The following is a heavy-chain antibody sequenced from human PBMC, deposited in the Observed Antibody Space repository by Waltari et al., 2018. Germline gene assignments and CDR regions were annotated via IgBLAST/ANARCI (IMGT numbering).Heavy chain of an antibody. CDR2: ISSSGSTI. J-gene: IGHJ3*02. V-gene: IGHV3-48*03. Sequence: EVQLVESGGGLVQPGGSLRLSCAASGFTFSSYEMNWVRQAPGKGLEWVSYISSSGSTIYYADSVKGRFTISRDNAKNSLYLQMNSLRAEDTAVYYCARPVFEDYGGNALDGYAFDIWGQGTMVTVSS. D-gene: IGHD4-17*01. CDR1: GFTFSSYE. CDR3: ARPVFEDYGGNALDGYAFDI.